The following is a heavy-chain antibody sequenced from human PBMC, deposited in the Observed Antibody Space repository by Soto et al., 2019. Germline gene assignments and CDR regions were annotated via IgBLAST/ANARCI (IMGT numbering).Heavy chain of an antibody. Sequence: QVQLVQSGAEVKKPGASVKVSCKASGYTFTSYAMHWVRQAPGQRLEWMGWINAGNGNTKYSQKFQGRVTITRDTSASTAYMELSSLRSEDTVVYYCARDRGITIFGVVTLKDDAFDIWGQGTMVTVSS. V-gene: IGHV1-3*01. J-gene: IGHJ3*02. D-gene: IGHD3-3*01. CDR3: ARDRGITIFGVVTLKDDAFDI. CDR2: INAGNGNT. CDR1: GYTFTSYA.